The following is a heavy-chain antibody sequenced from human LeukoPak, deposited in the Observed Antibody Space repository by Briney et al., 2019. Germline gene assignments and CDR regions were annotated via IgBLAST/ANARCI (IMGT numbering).Heavy chain of an antibody. Sequence: GGSLRLSCAASGFTFSSYAMHWVRQAPGKGLEWVAVISYDGSNKYYADSVKGRFTISRDNSKNTLYLQMNSLRAEDTAVYYCARGDYYDSSTYFQHWGQGTLVTVSS. CDR3: ARGDYYDSSTYFQH. J-gene: IGHJ1*01. D-gene: IGHD3-22*01. CDR1: GFTFSSYA. V-gene: IGHV3-30-3*01. CDR2: ISYDGSNK.